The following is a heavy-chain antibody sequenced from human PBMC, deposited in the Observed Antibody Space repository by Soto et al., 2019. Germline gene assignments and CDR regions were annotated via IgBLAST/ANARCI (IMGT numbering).Heavy chain of an antibody. J-gene: IGHJ3*02. D-gene: IGHD2-15*01. V-gene: IGHV3-66*01. Sequence: GGSLRLSCAASGFTVSSNYMSWVRQAPGKGLEWVSVIYSGGSTYYADSVKGRFTISRDNSKNTLYLQMNSLRAEDTAVYYCEIHASRGSCSGRSRYLSPFDIWCQGTMVTVSS. CDR3: EIHASRGSCSGRSRYLSPFDI. CDR2: IYSGGST. CDR1: GFTVSSNY.